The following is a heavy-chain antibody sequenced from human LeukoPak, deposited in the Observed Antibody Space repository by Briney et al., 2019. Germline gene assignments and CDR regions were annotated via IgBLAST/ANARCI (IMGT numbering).Heavy chain of an antibody. V-gene: IGHV3-7*01. J-gene: IGHJ4*02. CDR2: MRQDGSEI. D-gene: IGHD1-26*01. Sequence: GGSLRLSCAASGFPFNVRTMSWVRQAPGKGLDWVASMRQDGSEIYYVDSVKGRFTISRDNPKNSLYLQMNSLRAEDTAVYYCARGGATRGRFENWGQGTLVTVSS. CDR3: ARGGATRGRFEN. CDR1: GFPFNVRT.